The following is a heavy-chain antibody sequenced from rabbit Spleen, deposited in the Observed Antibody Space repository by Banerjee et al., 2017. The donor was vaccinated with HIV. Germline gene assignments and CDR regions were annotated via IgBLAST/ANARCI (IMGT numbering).Heavy chain of an antibody. CDR2: IVNGDGST. CDR3: ARDTATSFSSYGLDL. V-gene: IGHV1S47*01. J-gene: IGHJ6*01. D-gene: IGHD1-1*01. Sequence: QEQLEESGGDLVQPEGSLTLTCKASGVSFSVSSYMCWVRQAPGKGPEWIACIVNGDGSTYYASWVNGRFTISTHNDQNTLYLQLKSLTAADTATYFSARDTATSFSSYGLDLWGPGTLVTVS. CDR1: GVSFSVSS.